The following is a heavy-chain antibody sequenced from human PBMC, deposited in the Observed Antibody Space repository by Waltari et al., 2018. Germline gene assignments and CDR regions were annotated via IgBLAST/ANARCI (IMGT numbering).Heavy chain of an antibody. CDR2: IIPIFGTA. Sequence: QVQLVQSGAEVKKPGSSVKVSCKASGGTFSSYAISWVRQAPGQGLEWMGGIIPIFGTANYAQKFQGRVTITTDESTSTAYMELSSLRSDDTAVYYCARAPVSNIAAAAPGAFDIWGQGTMVTVSS. D-gene: IGHD6-13*01. CDR3: ARAPVSNIAAAAPGAFDI. J-gene: IGHJ3*02. CDR1: GGTFSSYA. V-gene: IGHV1-69*05.